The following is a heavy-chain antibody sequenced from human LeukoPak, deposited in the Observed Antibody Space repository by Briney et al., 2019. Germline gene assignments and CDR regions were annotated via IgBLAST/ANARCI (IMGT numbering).Heavy chain of an antibody. D-gene: IGHD3-22*01. J-gene: IGHJ4*02. CDR2: IYSDGST. CDR3: AKDRNYYDSSGYPDY. CDR1: VFTVSNNY. Sequence: GGSLRLSCAASVFTVSNNYMSWVRQAPGKGLEWVSIIYSDGSTYYADSVKGRFTISRDNSKNTLYLQINSLRAEDTAVYYCAKDRNYYDSSGYPDYWGQGTLVTVSS. V-gene: IGHV3-66*02.